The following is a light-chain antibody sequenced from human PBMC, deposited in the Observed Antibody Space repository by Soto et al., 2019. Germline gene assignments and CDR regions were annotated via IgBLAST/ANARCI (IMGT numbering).Light chain of an antibody. V-gene: IGKV3-15*01. CDR2: GAS. CDR1: QSVGST. J-gene: IGKJ4*01. Sequence: EIVMTQSPATLSLSPGEIATLSCRASQSVGSTLAWYQQKPGQVPRLLIYGASTRATGVPARFSGSGSGTDFTLTISSLQSEDFAVYYCQHYNQWPLTFGGGTKVDIK. CDR3: QHYNQWPLT.